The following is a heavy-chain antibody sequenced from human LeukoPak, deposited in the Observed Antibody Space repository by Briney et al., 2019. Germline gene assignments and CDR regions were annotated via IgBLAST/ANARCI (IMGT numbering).Heavy chain of an antibody. J-gene: IGHJ4*02. V-gene: IGHV3-30-3*01. CDR2: ISYDGNTI. Sequence: GGSLRLSCAASEVTFRNYAVHWVRQAPGKGLQWVAVISYDGNTIHYADSVKGRFIISRDTSKNTLYLQMNSLRAEDTAVYYCARSGGLPKFDYWGQGTLVTVSS. CDR3: ARSGGLPKFDY. CDR1: EVTFRNYA.